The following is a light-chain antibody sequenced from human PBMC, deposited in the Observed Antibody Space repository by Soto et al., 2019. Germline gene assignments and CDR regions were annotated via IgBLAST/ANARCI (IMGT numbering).Light chain of an antibody. J-gene: IGKJ4*01. CDR3: QQRSNWLT. Sequence: EIVLTQSPATLSLSPGEGTTLSCRTSMSVSSYLAWYQQKPGQAPRLLIYDASNRATGIPARFSGSGSGTDFTLTIISLEPEDFAVYYCQQRSNWLTFGGGTKVEIK. V-gene: IGKV3-11*01. CDR2: DAS. CDR1: MSVSSY.